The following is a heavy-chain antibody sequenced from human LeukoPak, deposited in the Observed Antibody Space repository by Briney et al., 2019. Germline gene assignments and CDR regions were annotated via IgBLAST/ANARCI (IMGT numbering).Heavy chain of an antibody. CDR3: ARAAMAY. J-gene: IGHJ4*02. V-gene: IGHV3-48*03. Sequence: GGSLRLSCPASGFTFSIYEMNWVRQAPGKGLEWVSYISSSGSTVNYADSVKGRFTMSRDNDKKSLYLQMNSLRAEDTAVYYCARAAMAYWGQGTLVTVSA. D-gene: IGHD5-18*01. CDR2: ISSSGSTV. CDR1: GFTFSIYE.